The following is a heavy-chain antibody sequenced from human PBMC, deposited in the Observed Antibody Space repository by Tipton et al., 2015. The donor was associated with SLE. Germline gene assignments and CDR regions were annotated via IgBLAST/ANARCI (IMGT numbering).Heavy chain of an antibody. J-gene: IGHJ4*02. D-gene: IGHD3-3*01. CDR2: IRYDGSDE. CDR3: AKDSREEDDFWSGSLDH. CDR1: GFTFSHYG. Sequence: SLRLSCVASGFTFSHYGIHWVRQAPGKGLEWVSFIRYDGSDEYYLDSVKGRFTVSRDNSMHTLYLQMDSLSPEDTALYYCAKDSREEDDFWSGSLDHWGQGTLVTVSS. V-gene: IGHV3-30*02.